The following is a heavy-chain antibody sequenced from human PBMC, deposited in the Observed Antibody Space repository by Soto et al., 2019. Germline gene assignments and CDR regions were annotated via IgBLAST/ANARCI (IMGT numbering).Heavy chain of an antibody. J-gene: IGHJ6*02. CDR3: AKADDITIFGVVIQEYYYYGMDV. CDR2: ISYDGSNK. Sequence: PGGSLRLSCAASGFTFSSYGMHWVRQAPGKGLEWVAVISYDGSNKYYADSVKGRFTISRDNSKNTLYLQMNSLRAEDTAVYYCAKADDITIFGVVIQEYYYYGMDVWGQGTTVTVPS. V-gene: IGHV3-30*18. CDR1: GFTFSSYG. D-gene: IGHD3-3*01.